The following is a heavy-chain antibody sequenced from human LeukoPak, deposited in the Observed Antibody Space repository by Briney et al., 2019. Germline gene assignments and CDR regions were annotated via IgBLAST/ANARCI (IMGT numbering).Heavy chain of an antibody. CDR1: GGSFSGYY. Sequence: PSETLSLTCAVYGGSFSGYYWSWIRQPPGKGLEWIGAINHSGRTNYNPSLKSQVTISVARPKTQFPQKLCSVTAADTAVYYCARGGPDYYYYYMDVWGKGTTVTVSS. CDR2: INHSGRT. V-gene: IGHV4-34*01. CDR3: ARGGPDYYYYYMDV. J-gene: IGHJ6*03.